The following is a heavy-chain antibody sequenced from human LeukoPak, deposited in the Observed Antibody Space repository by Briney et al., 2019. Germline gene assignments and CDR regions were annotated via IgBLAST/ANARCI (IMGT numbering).Heavy chain of an antibody. J-gene: IGHJ6*03. V-gene: IGHV1-18*01. CDR2: ISTYNGNT. CDR3: ARRSSSWNPFYYYYYMDV. CDR1: GYPFTNYG. D-gene: IGHD6-13*01. Sequence: ASVKVSCKASGYPFTNYGITWVRQAPGQGLEWMGWISTYNGNTNYAQKFQGRVTMTTDTSTSTAYMELSSLRPEDTAVYYCARRSSSWNPFYYYYYMDVWGKGTTVTVSS.